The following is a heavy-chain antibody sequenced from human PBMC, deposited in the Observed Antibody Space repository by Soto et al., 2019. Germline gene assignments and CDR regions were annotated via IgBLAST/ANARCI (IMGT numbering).Heavy chain of an antibody. CDR2: IWYDGSNK. V-gene: IGHV3-33*01. J-gene: IGHJ6*02. CDR1: GFTFSSYG. Sequence: GGSLRLSCAASGFTFSSYGMHWVRQAPGKGLEWVAVIWYDGSNKYYADSVKGRFTISRDNSKNTLYLQMNSLRAEDTAVYYCARELAHEYYYYYYGMDVWGQGTTVTVSS. CDR3: ARELAHEYYYYYYGMDV.